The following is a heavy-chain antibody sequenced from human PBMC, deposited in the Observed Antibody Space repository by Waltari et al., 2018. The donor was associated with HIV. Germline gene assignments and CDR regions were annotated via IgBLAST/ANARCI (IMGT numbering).Heavy chain of an antibody. D-gene: IGHD3-10*01. V-gene: IGHV3-7*01. J-gene: IGHJ4*02. CDR3: ATTHGSGDFDNDFDY. CDR1: GFTFSFYW. Sequence: EVRLVESGGGWVQPGGSLTLTCETSGFTFSFYWLSWVRQAPGKGLEGVANINQAGTERHYVDSVRGRFTISSDNGKRSSFLQMNSLSVEDTAVYYCATTHGSGDFDNDFDYWGQGTLV. CDR2: INQAGTER.